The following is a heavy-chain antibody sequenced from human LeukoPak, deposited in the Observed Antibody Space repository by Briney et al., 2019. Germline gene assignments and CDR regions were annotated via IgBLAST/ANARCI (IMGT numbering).Heavy chain of an antibody. Sequence: PSETLSLTCTASGGSISSYYWSWIRQPPGKGLEWIGYIYYSGSTNYNPSLKSRVTISVDTSKSQFSLKLSSVTAADTAVYYCARHRRWLECFDYWGQGTLVTVSS. CDR3: ARHRRWLECFDY. D-gene: IGHD6-19*01. J-gene: IGHJ4*02. CDR2: IYYSGST. V-gene: IGHV4-59*08. CDR1: GGSISSYY.